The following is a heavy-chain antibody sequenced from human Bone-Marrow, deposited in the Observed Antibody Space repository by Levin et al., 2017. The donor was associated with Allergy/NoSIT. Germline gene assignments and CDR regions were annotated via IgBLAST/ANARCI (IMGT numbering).Heavy chain of an antibody. V-gene: IGHV1-24*01. D-gene: IGHD1-26*01. CDR1: GYKFTELS. CDR3: TAGARGTYDLYDS. CDR2: FDPEDGDT. J-gene: IGHJ5*01. Sequence: KSGESLKISCKVFGYKFTELSMHWVRQAPGKGLEWMGGFDPEDGDTVYAQKFQGRVTITDDRSTKTTYLDMSGLRSDDTAVYFCTAGARGTYDLYDSWGQGTLVNVSS.